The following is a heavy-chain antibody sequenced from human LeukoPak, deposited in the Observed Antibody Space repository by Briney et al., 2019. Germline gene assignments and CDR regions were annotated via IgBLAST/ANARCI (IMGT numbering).Heavy chain of an antibody. J-gene: IGHJ5*02. CDR3: AREEHNWFDP. CDR1: GYTFTSYG. V-gene: IGHV1-18*01. CDR2: ISAYNGNT. D-gene: IGHD1-1*01. Sequence: AAVKVSCKASGYTFTSYGTSGVRQAPGRGREWMGWISAYNGNTNYAQKLQGRVTMTTDTSTSTAYMELRSLRSDDTAVYYCAREEHNWFDPWGQGTLVTVSS.